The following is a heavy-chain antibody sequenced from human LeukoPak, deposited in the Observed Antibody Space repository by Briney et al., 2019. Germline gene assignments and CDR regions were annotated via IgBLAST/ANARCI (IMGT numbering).Heavy chain of an antibody. D-gene: IGHD1-26*01. CDR3: ARGSATTLYYYYYMDV. CDR1: GFSFSNNP. Sequence: HPGGSLRLSCAASGFSFSNNPMHWVRQAPGRGLEWVAVSPSDGNNEYYAHSVKGRFTISRDNSKNTLYLQMNSLRPEDTAVYYCARGSATTLYYYYYMDVWAKGPRSPSP. J-gene: IGHJ6*03. CDR2: SPSDGNNE. V-gene: IGHV3-30*01.